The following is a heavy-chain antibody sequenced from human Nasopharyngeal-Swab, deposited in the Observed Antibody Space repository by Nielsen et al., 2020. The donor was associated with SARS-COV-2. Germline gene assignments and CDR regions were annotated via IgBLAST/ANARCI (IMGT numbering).Heavy chain of an antibody. CDR1: GGSISSGDYY. V-gene: IGHV4-30-4*01. CDR3: ARLSSGYYPFDY. CDR2: IYYSGST. D-gene: IGHD6-19*01. Sequence: SETLSLTCTVSGGSISSGDYYWSWIRQPPGKGLEWIGYIYYSGSTYYNPSLKSRVTISVDTSKNQFSLKLSSVTAADTAVYYCARLSSGYYPFDYWGQGTLVTVSS. J-gene: IGHJ4*02.